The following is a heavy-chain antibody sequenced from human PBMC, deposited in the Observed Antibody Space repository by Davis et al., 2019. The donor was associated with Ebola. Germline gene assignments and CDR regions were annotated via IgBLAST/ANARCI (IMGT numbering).Heavy chain of an antibody. CDR3: ARGRESGYSYGYLRYYFDY. D-gene: IGHD5-18*01. Sequence: SETLSLTCTVSGGSISSYYWSWIRQPPGKGLEWIGYIYYSGSTNYNPSLKSRVTISVDTSKNQFSLKLSSVTAADTAVYYCARGRESGYSYGYLRYYFDYWGQGTLVTVSS. CDR1: GGSISSYY. J-gene: IGHJ4*02. CDR2: IYYSGST. V-gene: IGHV4-59*01.